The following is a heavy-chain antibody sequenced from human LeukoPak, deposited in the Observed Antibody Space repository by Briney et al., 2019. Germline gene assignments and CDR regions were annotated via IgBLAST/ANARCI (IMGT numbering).Heavy chain of an antibody. CDR1: AFTFSRYA. CDR3: AQYDILIGYYGHYGRQ. CDR2: ISGSGGST. D-gene: IGHD3-9*01. Sequence: GGSLRLSCAAPAFTFSRYARSWVRQAPGKGLEWVSAISGSGGSTYYADSVRGRFTISRDNSKNTLYLQMNSLRAEDTAVYYCAQYDILIGYYGHYGRQGGRGTLVTVSS. J-gene: IGHJ4*02. V-gene: IGHV3-23*01.